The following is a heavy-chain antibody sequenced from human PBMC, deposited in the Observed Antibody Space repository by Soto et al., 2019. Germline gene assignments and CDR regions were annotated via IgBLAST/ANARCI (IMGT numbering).Heavy chain of an antibody. CDR2: IIPIFGTA. D-gene: IGHD3-16*01. CDR3: ARDQRGRWLHPPNYYYSYGMDV. Sequence: QVQLVQSGAEVKKPGSSVKVSCKASGGTFSSYAISWVRQAPGQGLEWMGGIIPIFGTANYAQKFQGRVTITADESTSTAYMELSSLRSEDTAVYYCARDQRGRWLHPPNYYYSYGMDVWGQGTTVTVSS. J-gene: IGHJ6*02. V-gene: IGHV1-69*12. CDR1: GGTFSSYA.